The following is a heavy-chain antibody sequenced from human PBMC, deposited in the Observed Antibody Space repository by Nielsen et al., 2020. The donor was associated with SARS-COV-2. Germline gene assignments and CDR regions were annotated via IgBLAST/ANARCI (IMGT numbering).Heavy chain of an antibody. J-gene: IGHJ4*02. CDR2: ISWNSGSI. Sequence: GGSLRLSCAASGFTFDDYAMHWVRQAPGKGLEWVSGISWNSGSIGHADSVKGRFTISRDNAKNSLYLQMNSLRAEDTALYYCAKDIGGSSFGYDYWGQGTLVTVSS. D-gene: IGHD4-23*01. CDR3: AKDIGGSSFGYDY. V-gene: IGHV3-9*01. CDR1: GFTFDDYA.